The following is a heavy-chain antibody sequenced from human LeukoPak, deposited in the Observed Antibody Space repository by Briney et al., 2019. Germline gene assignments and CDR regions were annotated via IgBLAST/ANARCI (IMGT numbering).Heavy chain of an antibody. V-gene: IGHV4-59*01. CDR2: IYYSGST. Sequence: SETLSLTCTVSGGSISSYYWSWIRQPPGKGLEWIGYIYYSGSTNYNPSLKSRVTISVDTSKNQFSLKLSSVTAADTAAYYCARVLAGSSWPPFDYWGQGTLVTVSS. CDR3: ARVLAGSSWPPFDY. CDR1: GGSISSYY. D-gene: IGHD6-13*01. J-gene: IGHJ4*02.